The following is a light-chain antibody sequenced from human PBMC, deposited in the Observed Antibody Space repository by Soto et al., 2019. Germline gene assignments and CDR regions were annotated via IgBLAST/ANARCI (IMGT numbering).Light chain of an antibody. J-gene: IGKJ4*01. CDR3: QEYNTCPLT. CDR2: AAS. Sequence: DIQMTQSPSSLSASVGDRVTITCRASPEISDWLAWYQQKPEKAPKSLIYAASLLQTGVPSRFSGSGRWTDFTLAISSLQPEDSATYYCQEYNTCPLTFGGGTKVEIK. V-gene: IGKV1D-16*01. CDR1: PEISDW.